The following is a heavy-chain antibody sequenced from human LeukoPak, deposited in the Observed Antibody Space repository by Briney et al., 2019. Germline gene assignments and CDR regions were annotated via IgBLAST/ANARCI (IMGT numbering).Heavy chain of an antibody. D-gene: IGHD3-3*01. CDR3: AGLAAIFGVVSILSPDAFDI. J-gene: IGHJ3*02. Sequence: SETLSLTCTVSGGSISSSSYYWAWIRQPPGKGLEWIGSMYYSGSTYYNPSLKSRVTISVDTSKNQFSLKLSSVTAADTAVYYCAGLAAIFGVVSILSPDAFDIWGQGTMVTVSS. CDR1: GGSISSSSYY. V-gene: IGHV4-39*07. CDR2: MYYSGST.